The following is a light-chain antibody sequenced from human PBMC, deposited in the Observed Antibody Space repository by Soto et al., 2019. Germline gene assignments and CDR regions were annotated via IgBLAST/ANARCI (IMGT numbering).Light chain of an antibody. J-gene: IGLJ3*02. CDR2: DVT. CDR1: SSDVGSYNL. V-gene: IGLV2-23*02. CDR3: CSYAGSYTLGV. Sequence: QSALTQPASVSGSPGQSITISCTGTSSDVGSYNLVSWYQQHPGRAPKLMIYDVTKRPSGVSNRFSGSKSGITASLTIPGVQAEDEADYYCCSYAGSYTLGVFGGGTKLTVL.